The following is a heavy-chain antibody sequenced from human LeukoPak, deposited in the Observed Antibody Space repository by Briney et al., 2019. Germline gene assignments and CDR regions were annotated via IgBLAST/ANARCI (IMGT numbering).Heavy chain of an antibody. CDR1: GDLINNYY. V-gene: IGHV4-4*07. Sequence: SETLSLTCTVSGDLINNYYWNWIRQPAGMGLEWIGRIFTSGSTKYSPSLKRRVTMSVDTSKNQVSLKVTSVTAADTAVYYCARQGSGSHKDWGQGTLVTVSS. D-gene: IGHD1-26*01. J-gene: IGHJ4*02. CDR2: IFTSGST. CDR3: ARQGSGSHKD.